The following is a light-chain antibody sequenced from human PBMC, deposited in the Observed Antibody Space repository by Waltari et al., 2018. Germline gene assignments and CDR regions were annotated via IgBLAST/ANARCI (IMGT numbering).Light chain of an antibody. CDR1: NLGSKT. J-gene: IGLJ3*02. CDR3: QVWDTTPDLNWV. Sequence: SYVLTQTPSVSVAPGKTARITCGGDNLGSKTVHWYQERPGQAPVVVVFDANDRPSGIPERFSGSNSGDTATLTISRVEAGDEADYYCQVWDTTPDLNWVFGGGTKLTVL. CDR2: DAN. V-gene: IGLV3-21*03.